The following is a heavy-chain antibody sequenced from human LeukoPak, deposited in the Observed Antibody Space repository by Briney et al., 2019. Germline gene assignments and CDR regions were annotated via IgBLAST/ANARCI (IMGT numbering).Heavy chain of an antibody. CDR2: IYSGGTT. V-gene: IGHV3-53*04. CDR1: GFTFGHYW. CDR3: ATPSPGGAAAGLFDY. Sequence: GGSLRLSCAASGFTFGHYWMSWVRQAPGKGLEWVSVIYSGGTTYYADSVEGRFTISRHNSKNTLFLQMNSLRVEDTAVYYCATPSPGGAAAGLFDYWGQGTLVTVSS. J-gene: IGHJ4*02. D-gene: IGHD6-13*01.